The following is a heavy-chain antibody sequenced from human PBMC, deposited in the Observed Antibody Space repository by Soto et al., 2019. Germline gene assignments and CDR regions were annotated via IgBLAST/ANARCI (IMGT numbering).Heavy chain of an antibody. V-gene: IGHV3-30*03. CDR1: GVTLSNFG. Sequence: QVQLVESGGGVVQPGRSLRLSCAASGVTLSNFGMHWVRQAPGKGLEWVAVISRDGSTMFYADSVKGRFTISRDSSRNTLYLQVNSLTAEDTAVYHCVGEVASGYWGQGTLVTVSS. D-gene: IGHD2-21*01. CDR3: VGEVASGY. J-gene: IGHJ4*02. CDR2: ISRDGSTM.